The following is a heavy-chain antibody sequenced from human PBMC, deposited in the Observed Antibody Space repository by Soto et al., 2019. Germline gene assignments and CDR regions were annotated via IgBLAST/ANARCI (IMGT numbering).Heavy chain of an antibody. CDR2: ISAYNGNT. V-gene: IGHV1-18*04. D-gene: IGHD1-1*01. J-gene: IGHJ6*02. CDR3: ARVKRLERPVNYYYGMDV. CDR1: GYTFTSYG. Sequence: ASVKVSSKASGYTFTSYGISWVRQATGQGLEWMGWISAYNGNTNYAQKLQGRVTMTTDTSTSTAYMELRSLRSDDTAVYYCARVKRLERPVNYYYGMDVWGQGTTVTVSS.